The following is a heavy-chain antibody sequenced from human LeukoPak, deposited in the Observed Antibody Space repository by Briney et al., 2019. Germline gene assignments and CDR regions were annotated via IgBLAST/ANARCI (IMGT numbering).Heavy chain of an antibody. CDR3: ARRTPGYYGDPYYFDY. V-gene: IGHV5-51*01. Sequence: GESLKISCKGSGYSFTSYWIGWVRQMPGKGLEWMGIIYPGDSDTRYSPSFQGQVTISADKSISTAYLQWSSLKASDTAMYYCARRTPGYYGDPYYFDYWGQGTLVTVSS. CDR2: IYPGDSDT. D-gene: IGHD4-17*01. CDR1: GYSFTSYW. J-gene: IGHJ4*02.